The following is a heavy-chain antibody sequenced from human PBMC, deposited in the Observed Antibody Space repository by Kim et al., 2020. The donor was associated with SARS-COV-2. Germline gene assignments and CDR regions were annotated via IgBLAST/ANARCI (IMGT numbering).Heavy chain of an antibody. CDR1: GGSISSYY. CDR2: IYYSGSA. Sequence: SETLSLTCTVSGGSISSYYWSWIRQPPGKGLEWIGYIYYSGSANYNPSLKSRVTISVDTSKNQFSLKLSSVTAADTAVYYCARYYDYYGSGGQTGYYYGMDVWGQGTTVTVSS. V-gene: IGHV4-59*01. CDR3: ARYYDYYGSGGQTGYYYGMDV. J-gene: IGHJ6*02. D-gene: IGHD3-10*01.